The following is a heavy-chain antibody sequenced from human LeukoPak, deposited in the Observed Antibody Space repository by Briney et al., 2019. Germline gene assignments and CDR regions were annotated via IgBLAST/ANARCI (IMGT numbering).Heavy chain of an antibody. J-gene: IGHJ6*02. Sequence: SETLSLTCAVYGGSFSGYYWSWIRQPPGKGLEWIGEINHSGSTNYNPSLKSRVTISVDTSKNQFSLKLSSVTAADTAVYYCARGGYPVRGWAPNYYYYYGMDVWGQGTTVTVSS. D-gene: IGHD6-19*01. CDR1: GGSFSGYY. V-gene: IGHV4-34*01. CDR2: INHSGST. CDR3: ARGGYPVRGWAPNYYYYYGMDV.